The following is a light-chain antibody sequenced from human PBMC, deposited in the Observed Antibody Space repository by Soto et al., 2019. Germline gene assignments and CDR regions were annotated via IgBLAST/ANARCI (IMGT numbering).Light chain of an antibody. Sequence: EIVLTQSPVTLSLSPGERATLSCRASQSVTTFLAWYQQKPGQAPRLLIYDVSNRANGIPARFSGSGSGTDFTLTISSLEPEDFAVYYCQQRINWPLTFGGGTKVEIK. CDR1: QSVTTF. J-gene: IGKJ4*01. V-gene: IGKV3-11*01. CDR3: QQRINWPLT. CDR2: DVS.